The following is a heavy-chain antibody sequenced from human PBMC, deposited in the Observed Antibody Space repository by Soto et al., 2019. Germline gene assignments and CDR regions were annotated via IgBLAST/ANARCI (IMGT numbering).Heavy chain of an antibody. J-gene: IGHJ4*02. CDR2: IYGGGAT. Sequence: EVSLVESGGGLVQPGGSLRLSCAASGLSVGDNYMSWVRQAPGKGLEWVSIIYGGGATYYPDSVKGRFTISRDSSKNTLHLQMNSLRAEDTAVYYCATWTGTTFDYRGQGTQVSVSS. CDR1: GLSVGDNY. D-gene: IGHD1-1*01. V-gene: IGHV3-66*01. CDR3: ATWTGTTFDY.